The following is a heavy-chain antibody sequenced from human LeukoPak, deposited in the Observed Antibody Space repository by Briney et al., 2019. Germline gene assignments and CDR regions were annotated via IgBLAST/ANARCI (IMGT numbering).Heavy chain of an antibody. V-gene: IGHV3-11*04. CDR2: ISSSGSTI. J-gene: IGHJ4*02. Sequence: SGGSLRLSCAASGFIFSDYYMSWIRQAPGKGLEWVSYISSSGSTIYYADSVKGRFTISRDNSKNSLYLQMNSLRAEDTAVYYCARGSAPAYYYDSSGYFFDYWGQGTLVTVSS. CDR3: ARGSAPAYYYDSSGYFFDY. D-gene: IGHD3-22*01. CDR1: GFIFSDYY.